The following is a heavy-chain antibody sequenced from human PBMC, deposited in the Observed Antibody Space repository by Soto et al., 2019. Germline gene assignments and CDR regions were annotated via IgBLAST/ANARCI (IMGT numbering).Heavy chain of an antibody. CDR2: INHSGSN. D-gene: IGHD6-13*01. CDR1: GGSFSGYY. Sequence: QVQLQQWGVGLLKPSETLSLTCAVYGGSFSGYYWSWIRQTPGKGLEWIGEINHSGSNNYNPSLKSRVTISVDTYKNQFSLKLSSVTAADTAVYYCESLLDWAAVPWGQGTLVTVSS. CDR3: ESLLDWAAVP. J-gene: IGHJ5*02. V-gene: IGHV4-34*01.